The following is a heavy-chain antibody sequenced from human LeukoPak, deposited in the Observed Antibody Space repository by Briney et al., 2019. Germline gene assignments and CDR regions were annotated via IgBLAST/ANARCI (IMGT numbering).Heavy chain of an antibody. J-gene: IGHJ4*02. D-gene: IGHD3-10*01. CDR2: IYPGDSDT. V-gene: IGHV5-51*01. CDR1: GYSFTNYW. Sequence: GESLKISCKGSGYSFTNYWIAWVCQMPGRGLEWMGIIYPGDSDTRYSPFFQGQVTISSDKSISTAYLQWSSLKASDDALYYCARLASGSYYYFDYWGQGTLVTVSS. CDR3: ARLASGSYYYFDY.